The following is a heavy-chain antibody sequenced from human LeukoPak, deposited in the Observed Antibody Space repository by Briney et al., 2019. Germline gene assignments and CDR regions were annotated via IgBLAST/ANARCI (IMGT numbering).Heavy chain of an antibody. CDR2: ISYDGSNK. Sequence: QSGGSLRLSCAASGFTFSSYGMHWVRQAPGKGLEWVAVISYDGSNKYYADSVKGRFTISRDNAKNSLYLQMNSLRAEDTAVYYCARDGGFGELLFNYWGQGTLVTVSS. CDR1: GFTFSSYG. J-gene: IGHJ4*02. D-gene: IGHD3-10*01. CDR3: ARDGGFGELLFNY. V-gene: IGHV3-30*03.